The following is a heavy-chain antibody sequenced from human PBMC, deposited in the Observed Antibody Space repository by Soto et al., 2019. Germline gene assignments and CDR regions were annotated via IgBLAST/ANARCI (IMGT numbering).Heavy chain of an antibody. CDR3: ARVYGPGSDANNWFAH. Sequence: LKSSCKASGYTFTSHCIARRRHPPGKRLEWMGIIHPSDSDARYSPSLQGQVTMSADESIKPAYLQWSSLKSSDTAMYYCARVYGPGSDANNWFAHWGQGTLVT. J-gene: IGHJ5*02. V-gene: IGHV5-51*01. CDR2: IHPSDSDA. D-gene: IGHD3-10*01. CDR1: GYTFTSHC.